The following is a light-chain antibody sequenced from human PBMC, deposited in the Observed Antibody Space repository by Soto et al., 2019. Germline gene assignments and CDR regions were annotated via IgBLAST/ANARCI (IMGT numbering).Light chain of an antibody. CDR2: EVS. CDR3: CSYTATTTPL. V-gene: IGLV2-14*01. J-gene: IGLJ2*01. Sequence: QSVLTQPASVSGSPGQSITISCTGSSSDVGGYHYVSWYQQYPGKAPKLVISEVSNRPSGVSHRFSGSKSGNTASLTISGLQAEDEADYYCCSYTATTTPLFGGGTKLTVL. CDR1: SSDVGGYHY.